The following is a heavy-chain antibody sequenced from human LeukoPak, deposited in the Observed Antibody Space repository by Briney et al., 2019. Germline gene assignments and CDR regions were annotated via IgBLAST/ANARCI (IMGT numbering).Heavy chain of an antibody. Sequence: ASVKVSCKASGGTFISYAISWVRQAPGQGLEWMGGIIPIFGTANYAQKFQGRVTITADESTSTAYMELSSLRSEDTAVYYCAREREQWELPWDYYYGMDVWGQGTTVTVSS. D-gene: IGHD1-26*01. J-gene: IGHJ6*02. CDR2: IIPIFGTA. V-gene: IGHV1-69*13. CDR1: GGTFISYA. CDR3: AREREQWELPWDYYYGMDV.